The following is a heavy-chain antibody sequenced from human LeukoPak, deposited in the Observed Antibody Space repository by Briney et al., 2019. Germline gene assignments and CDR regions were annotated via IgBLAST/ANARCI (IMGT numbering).Heavy chain of an antibody. Sequence: ASVKVSCKASGYTFTGYYMHWVRQAPGQGLEWMGWTNPNSGGTNYAQKFQGRVTMTRDTSISTAYMELSRLRSDDTAVYYCARAIVVVPAGDWFDPWGQGTLVTVSS. CDR3: ARAIVVVPAGDWFDP. D-gene: IGHD2-2*01. CDR1: GYTFTGYY. V-gene: IGHV1-2*02. J-gene: IGHJ5*02. CDR2: TNPNSGGT.